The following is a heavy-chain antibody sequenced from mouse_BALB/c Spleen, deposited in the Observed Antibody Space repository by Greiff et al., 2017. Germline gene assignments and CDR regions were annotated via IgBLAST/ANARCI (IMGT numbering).Heavy chain of an antibody. CDR1: GFSLTGYG. Sequence: VQLQESGPGLVAPSQTLSITCTASGFSLTGYGVNWVRQPPGKGLEWLGMIWGDGSTDYNSALKSRLSISKDNSKGQVFLKMNSLQTGDTARYYCARQANWDGYWYFDVWGAGTTVTVSS. CDR2: IWGDGST. V-gene: IGHV2-6-7*01. D-gene: IGHD4-1*01. J-gene: IGHJ1*01. CDR3: ARQANWDGYWYFDV.